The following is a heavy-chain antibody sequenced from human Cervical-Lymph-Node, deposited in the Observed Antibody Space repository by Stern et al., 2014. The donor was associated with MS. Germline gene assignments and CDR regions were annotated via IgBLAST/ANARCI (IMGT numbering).Heavy chain of an antibody. V-gene: IGHV1-69*01. CDR3: AGDRYSSGFDH. CDR2: TNPLFGTT. Sequence: APGRGLEWMGDTNPLFGTTNYAQKFQGRVTMTAHESTATAYMELSGLRSEDTAVYYCAGDRYSSGFDHWGQGTLVTVSS. D-gene: IGHD3-22*01. J-gene: IGHJ4*02.